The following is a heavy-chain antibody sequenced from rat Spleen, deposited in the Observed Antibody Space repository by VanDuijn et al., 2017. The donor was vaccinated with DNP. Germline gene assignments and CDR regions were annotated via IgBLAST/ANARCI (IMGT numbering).Heavy chain of an antibody. Sequence: EVQLVESGGGXXXPGXXLKLSCXXXGFXXXHXXXTWXXXVPXXGLDCIASITGGGSSYHPDSGKGRFTISRDNAKNTLYLRMNSLRSEDTATYYCARDMDYYDGSYYRYYFDYWGQGVMVTVSS. CDR1: GFXXXHXX. CDR3: ARDMDYYDGSYYRYYFDY. CDR2: ITGGGSS. D-gene: IGHD1-12*02. V-gene: IGHV5-31*01. J-gene: IGHJ2*01.